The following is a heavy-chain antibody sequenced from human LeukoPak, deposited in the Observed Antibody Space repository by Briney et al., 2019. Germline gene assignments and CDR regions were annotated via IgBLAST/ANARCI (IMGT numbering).Heavy chain of an antibody. CDR2: IGTGGDT. Sequence: PGGSLRLSCAASGFAFSSYALHWVRRAPGKGLEWVSAIGTGGDTYYADSVMGRFTISRDNAKKSLYLHMNSLIAEDMAVYYCAKDLYEQGSPRVLRWFDPWGQGTLVTVSS. CDR3: AKDLYEQGSPRVLRWFDP. V-gene: IGHV3-47*01. J-gene: IGHJ5*02. CDR1: GFAFSSYA. D-gene: IGHD3-10*01.